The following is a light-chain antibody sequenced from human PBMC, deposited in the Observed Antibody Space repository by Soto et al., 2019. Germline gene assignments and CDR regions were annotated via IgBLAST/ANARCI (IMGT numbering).Light chain of an antibody. J-gene: IGKJ4*01. V-gene: IGKV1-9*01. CDR1: QGFNSY. Sequence: DIKLTQSPSFMSASVGDRVTITCWASQGFNSYVAWYQQKPGKDPKLLIYAASTLQSGVSSRFSGSGSGTVFTLTISSLQPEDFATYYCQQLNSYTLTFGGGTKVDIK. CDR2: AAS. CDR3: QQLNSYTLT.